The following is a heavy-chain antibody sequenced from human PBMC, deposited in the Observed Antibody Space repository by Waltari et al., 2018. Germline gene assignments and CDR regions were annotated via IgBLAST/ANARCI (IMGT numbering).Heavy chain of an antibody. D-gene: IGHD2-15*01. Sequence: QLRLHQSGPGLVMPSETLSLSCAISGDSMSDADWWSWVRQPPGKGPEWIGQVQRSGKTNYNPSFAIRVIISVDTSTLQFSLRLTSATAADTAVYYCARDRGRGLYLDSWGQGTLVTVSP. CDR2: VQRSGKT. CDR3: ARDRGRGLYLDS. V-gene: IGHV4-4*02. CDR1: GDSMSDADW. J-gene: IGHJ4*02.